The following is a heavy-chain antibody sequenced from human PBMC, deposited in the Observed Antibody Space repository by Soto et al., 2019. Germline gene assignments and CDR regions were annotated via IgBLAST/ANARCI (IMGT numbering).Heavy chain of an antibody. J-gene: IGHJ6*03. D-gene: IGHD1-20*01. Sequence: GGSLRLSCAASGFTFSSYGMHWVRQAPGKGLEWVAVIWYDGSNKYYAESVKGRFTISRDNSKNTLYLQMNSLRAEDPAVYYCARDQTTYNWNGDYYYHMDVWGKGTTVTVSS. CDR1: GFTFSSYG. CDR3: ARDQTTYNWNGDYYYHMDV. V-gene: IGHV3-33*01. CDR2: IWYDGSNK.